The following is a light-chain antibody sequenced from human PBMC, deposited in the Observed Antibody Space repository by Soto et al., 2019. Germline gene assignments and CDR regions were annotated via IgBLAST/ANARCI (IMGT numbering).Light chain of an antibody. CDR2: KAS. J-gene: IGKJ1*01. V-gene: IGKV1-5*03. CDR1: QSINSY. CDR3: QHYNSYSEA. Sequence: DIQMTQSPSSLSASVGDRATITCRASQSINSYLNWYQQKPGKAPKLLIYKASTLKSGVPSRFSGSGSGTEFTLTISSLQPDDFATYYCQHYNSYSEAFGQGTKVDNK.